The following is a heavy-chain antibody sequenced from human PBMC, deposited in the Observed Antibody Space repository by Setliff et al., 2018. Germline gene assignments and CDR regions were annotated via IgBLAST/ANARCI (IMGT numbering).Heavy chain of an antibody. D-gene: IGHD6-19*01. V-gene: IGHV4-61*09. CDR1: GGPISSGSDY. J-gene: IGHJ6*03. CDR3: ARAISGWYSAHYYYMDV. CDR2: IYTSGST. Sequence: SETLSLTCSVSGGPISSGSDYWTWIRQPAGKGLEWIGHIYTSGSTNYNPSLKSRVTISVDASKNQLSLNLRSVTAADTAVYYCARAISGWYSAHYYYMDVWGKGTTVTVSS.